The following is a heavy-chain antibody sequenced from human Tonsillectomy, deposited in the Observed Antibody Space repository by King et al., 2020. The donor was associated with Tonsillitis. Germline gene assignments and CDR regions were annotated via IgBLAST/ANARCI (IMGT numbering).Heavy chain of an antibody. V-gene: IGHV3-30*02. CDR2: IRYDGGDT. CDR1: GFTFTSYA. Sequence: QLVQSGGGVVQPGGSLRLSCAASGFTFTSYAMHWVRQAPGKGLEWVAVIRYDGGDTYYADSVKGRFTVSRDNSKNTLYLQKNSLRAEDTAVYYCAKDLYYYERSGKVLDYWGQGTLVTVSA. D-gene: IGHD3-22*01. J-gene: IGHJ4*02. CDR3: AKDLYYYERSGKVLDY.